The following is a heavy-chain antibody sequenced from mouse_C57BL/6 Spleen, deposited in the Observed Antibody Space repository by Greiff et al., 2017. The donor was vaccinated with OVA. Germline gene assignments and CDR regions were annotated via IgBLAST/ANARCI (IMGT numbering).Heavy chain of an antibody. CDR1: GFTFSDYY. D-gene: IGHD3-2*02. J-gene: IGHJ2*01. Sequence: EVKLMESEGGLVQPGSSMKLSCTASGFTFSDYYMAWVRQVPEKGLEWVANINYDGSSTYYLDSLKSRFIISRDNAKNILYLQMSSLKSEDTATYYCAREGDSSGYVGYFDYWGQGTTLTVSS. CDR3: AREGDSSGYVGYFDY. CDR2: INYDGSST. V-gene: IGHV5-16*01.